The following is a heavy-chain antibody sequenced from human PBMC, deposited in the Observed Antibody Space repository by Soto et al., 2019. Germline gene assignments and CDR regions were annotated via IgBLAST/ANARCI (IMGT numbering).Heavy chain of an antibody. Sequence: ASVKVSCKASGYTFTIYAMHCVLQSPLQRLDWMGWINAGNGNTKYSQKFQGRVTITRDTSASTAYMELSSLRSEDTAVYYCARGFSDLWSGYYGTGYYYYGMDVWGQGTTVTVSS. D-gene: IGHD3-3*01. V-gene: IGHV1-3*01. CDR3: ARGFSDLWSGYYGTGYYYYGMDV. CDR2: INAGNGNT. J-gene: IGHJ6*02. CDR1: GYTFTIYA.